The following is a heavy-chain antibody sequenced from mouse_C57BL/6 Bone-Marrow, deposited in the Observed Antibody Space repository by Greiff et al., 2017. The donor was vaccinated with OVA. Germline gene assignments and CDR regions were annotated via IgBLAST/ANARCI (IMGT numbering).Heavy chain of an antibody. D-gene: IGHD2-3*01. Sequence: VQLQQSGAELARPGASVKLSCKASGYTFTSYGISWVKQRTGQGLEWIGEIYPRSGNTYYNEKFKGKATLTADKSSSTAYMELRSLTSEDSAVYVCARDDGYYRFAYWGQGTLVTVSA. V-gene: IGHV1-81*01. CDR2: IYPRSGNT. CDR1: GYTFTSYG. J-gene: IGHJ3*01. CDR3: ARDDGYYRFAY.